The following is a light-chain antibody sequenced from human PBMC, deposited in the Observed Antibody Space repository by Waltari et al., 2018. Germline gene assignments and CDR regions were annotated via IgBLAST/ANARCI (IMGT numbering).Light chain of an antibody. CDR3: CSYAGHSTYV. V-gene: IGLV2-23*02. CDR2: EVR. Sequence: QSPLTQPASVSGSPGQSITISCTGTSSDVGNYNLVSWYQQHPGKAPKLMIYEVRQRPSGVSNSFSGSKSGNTASLTISGLQPEDETDYYCCSYAGHSTYVFGTGTKVTVL. CDR1: SSDVGNYNL. J-gene: IGLJ1*01.